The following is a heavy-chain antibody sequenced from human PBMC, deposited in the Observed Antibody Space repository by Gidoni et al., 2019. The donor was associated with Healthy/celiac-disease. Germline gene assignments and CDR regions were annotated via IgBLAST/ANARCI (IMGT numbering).Heavy chain of an antibody. D-gene: IGHD3-3*01. CDR1: GFSPSTSCVG. J-gene: IGHJ4*02. CDR3: AHRAGFFWSGYNSGEPASEDFDY. V-gene: IGHV2-5*01. CDR2: LYWNDDK. Sequence: QITLKEPRPTLVNTTQTLTLTCTFSGFSPSTSCVGVGWMRQPPGKALEWLALLYWNDDKRYSPSLNSRLNSTKDTSKIPVVLTMTNMYPVDTATYYCAHRAGFFWSGYNSGEPASEDFDYWGQGTLVTVSS.